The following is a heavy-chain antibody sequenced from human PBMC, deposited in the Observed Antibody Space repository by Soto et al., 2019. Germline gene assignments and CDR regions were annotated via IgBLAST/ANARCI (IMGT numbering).Heavy chain of an antibody. D-gene: IGHD3-22*01. CDR3: ARGGDSSGYWFHGDY. V-gene: IGHV1-69*13. CDR2: IIPIFGTA. J-gene: IGHJ4*02. Sequence: ASVKVSCKASGGTFSSYAISWVRQAPGQGLEWMGGIIPIFGTANYAQKFQGRVTITADESTSTAYMELSSLRSEDTAVYYCARGGDSSGYWFHGDYWGQGTLVTVSS. CDR1: GGTFSSYA.